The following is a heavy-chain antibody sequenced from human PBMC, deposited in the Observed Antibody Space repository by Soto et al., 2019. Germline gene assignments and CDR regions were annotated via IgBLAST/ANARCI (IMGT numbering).Heavy chain of an antibody. V-gene: IGHV4-4*02. CDR3: ERDNGSSWIVYGMDV. Sequence: EPLTLSCPLHGLSISRSHRWMWVSQTPGKGLEWIGEIYHSGSTNYNPSLKSRVTISVDKSKNQLSPKLSSVTAADTAVYYCERDNGSSWIVYGMDVWGQGTTVTVSS. J-gene: IGHJ6*02. CDR2: IYHSGST. D-gene: IGHD6-13*01. CDR1: GLSISRSHR.